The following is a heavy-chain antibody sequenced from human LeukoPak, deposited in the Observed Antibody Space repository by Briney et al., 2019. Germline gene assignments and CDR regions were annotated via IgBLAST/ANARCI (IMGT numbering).Heavy chain of an antibody. Sequence: SETLSLTCAVYGGSFSGYYWSWIRQPPGKGLEWIGEINHSGSTNYNPSLKSRVIISVDTSKNQFSLKLSSVTAADTAVYYCARGTSSRGITIFGVVIPGGVNYYMDVWGKGTTVTVSS. CDR2: INHSGST. CDR1: GGSFSGYY. V-gene: IGHV4-34*01. J-gene: IGHJ6*03. D-gene: IGHD3-3*01. CDR3: ARGTSSRGITIFGVVIPGGVNYYMDV.